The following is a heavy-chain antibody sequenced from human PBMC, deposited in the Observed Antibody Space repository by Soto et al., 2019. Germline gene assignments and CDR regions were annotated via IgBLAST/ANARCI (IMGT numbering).Heavy chain of an antibody. CDR1: GCSMISYY. CDR3: ARRLVATETFDY. Sequence: QVRLQESGPGLVKPSETLSLTCTVSGCSMISYYCSWIRQPPGRGLEWIGFIYYAGSTKCNPSLNSLVPMAIDTSKNQFSRTVPSVAAADTGVYYCARRLVATETFDYWGQGTLVTVSS. J-gene: IGHJ4*02. D-gene: IGHD5-12*01. V-gene: IGHV4-59*08. CDR2: IYYAGST.